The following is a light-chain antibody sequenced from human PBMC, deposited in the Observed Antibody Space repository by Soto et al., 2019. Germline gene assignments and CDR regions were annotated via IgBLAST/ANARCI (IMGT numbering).Light chain of an antibody. CDR3: QNYDSDPIT. J-gene: IGKJ5*01. Sequence: IVLTQSPATLSLSPGKRATLSCRASQNIGSYLIWYQQKPGQAPRLLIYDVSNRATGIPARFSGSGSGTDFTLTISSLEPEDLATYYCQNYDSDPITFGQGTGLEIK. V-gene: IGKV3-11*01. CDR1: QNIGSY. CDR2: DVS.